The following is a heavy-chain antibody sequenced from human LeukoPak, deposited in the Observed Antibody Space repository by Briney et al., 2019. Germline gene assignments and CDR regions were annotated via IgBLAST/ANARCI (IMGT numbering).Heavy chain of an antibody. CDR3: AREFPNAFDI. J-gene: IGHJ3*02. CDR1: GFTVSSNY. V-gene: IGHV3-53*01. D-gene: IGHD3-10*01. Sequence: SGGSLRLSCAASGFTVSSNYMSWVRQAPGKGLEWVSVIYSGGSTYYADSVKGRFTISRDNSKNTLYLQMNSLRAEDTAVYYCAREFPNAFDIWGQGTMVTVSS. CDR2: IYSGGST.